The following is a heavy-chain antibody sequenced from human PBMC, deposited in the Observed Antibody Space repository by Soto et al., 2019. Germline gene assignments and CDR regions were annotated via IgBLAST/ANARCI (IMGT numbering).Heavy chain of an antibody. J-gene: IGHJ6*02. CDR3: ARGLDDRDYYYYGMDV. V-gene: IGHV4-34*01. CDR2: INHSGST. Sequence: SETLSLTCAVYGGSFSGYYWSWIRQPPGKGLEWIGEINHSGSTNYNPSLKSRVTISVDTSKNQFSLKLSSVTAADTAVYYCARGLDDRDYYYYGMDVWGQGTTVTVSS. CDR1: GGSFSGYY.